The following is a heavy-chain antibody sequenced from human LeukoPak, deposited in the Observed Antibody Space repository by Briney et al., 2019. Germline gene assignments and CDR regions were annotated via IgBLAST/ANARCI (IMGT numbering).Heavy chain of an antibody. V-gene: IGHV1-69*05. CDR3: AGTRGGYFDY. CDR1: GGTFSSYA. CDR2: IIPIFGTA. Sequence: SVKVSCKASGGTFSSYAISWVRQAPGQGLEWMGGIIPIFGTANYAQRFQGRVTITTDESTSTAYMELSSLRSEDTAVYYCAGTRGGYFDYWGQGTLVTVSS. D-gene: IGHD2-15*01. J-gene: IGHJ4*02.